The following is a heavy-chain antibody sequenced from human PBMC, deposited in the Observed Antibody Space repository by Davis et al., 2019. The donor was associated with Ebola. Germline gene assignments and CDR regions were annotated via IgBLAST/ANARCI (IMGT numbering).Heavy chain of an antibody. Sequence: MPSETLSLTCTVSGGSISSSSYYWGWIRQPPGQGLEWIGSIYYSGSTYYNPSLKSRVTISVDTSKNQFSLKLSSVTAADTAVYYCNMVIGYYGMDVWGQGTTVTVSS. CDR2: IYYSGST. D-gene: IGHD3-22*01. CDR3: NMVIGYYGMDV. J-gene: IGHJ6*02. CDR1: GGSISSSSYY. V-gene: IGHV4-39*01.